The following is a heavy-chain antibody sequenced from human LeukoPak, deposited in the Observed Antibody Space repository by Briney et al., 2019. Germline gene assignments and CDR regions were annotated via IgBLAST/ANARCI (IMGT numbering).Heavy chain of an antibody. CDR2: IYYSGST. J-gene: IGHJ4*02. CDR1: GGSISSGDYY. CDR3: AAWGNYDSSGYRRIDY. Sequence: PSESLSLTCTVSGGSISSGDYYWSWSRQPPGKGLEWIGYIYYSGSTYYNPSLKSRVTISVDTSKNQFSLKLSSVTAADTAVYYCAAWGNYDSSGYRRIDYWGQGTLVTVSS. D-gene: IGHD3-22*01. V-gene: IGHV4-30-4*01.